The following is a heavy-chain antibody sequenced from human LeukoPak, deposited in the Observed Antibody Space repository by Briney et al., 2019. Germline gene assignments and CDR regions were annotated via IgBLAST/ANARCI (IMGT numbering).Heavy chain of an antibody. CDR1: GFTFDDYA. Sequence: GGSLRLSCAASGFTFDDYAMHWVRQAPGKGLEWVSGISWSSGSLGYVDSVKGRFTISRDNANNSLYLEMNSLRAEDTAVYYCARAWSRVDPFDMWGQGTMVTVSS. CDR3: ARAWSRVDPFDM. J-gene: IGHJ3*02. CDR2: ISWSSGSL. V-gene: IGHV3-9*01. D-gene: IGHD2-8*02.